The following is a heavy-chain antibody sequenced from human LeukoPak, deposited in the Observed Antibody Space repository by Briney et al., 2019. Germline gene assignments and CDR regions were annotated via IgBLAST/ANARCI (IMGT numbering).Heavy chain of an antibody. CDR2: IYSGGST. D-gene: IGHD6-6*01. J-gene: IGHJ4*02. CDR3: TTRRIAARTLDY. Sequence: GGSLRLSCAASGFTFSSYAMSWVRQAPGKGLEWVSVIYSGGSTYYADSVKGRFTISRDNSKNTLYLQMNSLKTEDTAVYYCTTRRIAARTLDYWGQGTLVTVSS. CDR1: GFTFSSYA. V-gene: IGHV3-23*03.